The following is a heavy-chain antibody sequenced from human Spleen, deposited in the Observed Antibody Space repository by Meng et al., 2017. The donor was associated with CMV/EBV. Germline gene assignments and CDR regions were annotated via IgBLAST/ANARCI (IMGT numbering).Heavy chain of an antibody. D-gene: IGHD1-7*01. Sequence: QESGPGMVKPSGPLSLTRPGSGGSISSSSYYWGWIRQPPGKGLEWIGSIYYSGSTYYNPSLKSRVTISVDTSKNQFSLKLSSVTAADTAVYYCARGRINWNYGIDYWGQGTLVTVSS. CDR2: IYYSGST. CDR3: ARGRINWNYGIDY. J-gene: IGHJ4*02. CDR1: GGSISSSSYY. V-gene: IGHV4-39*07.